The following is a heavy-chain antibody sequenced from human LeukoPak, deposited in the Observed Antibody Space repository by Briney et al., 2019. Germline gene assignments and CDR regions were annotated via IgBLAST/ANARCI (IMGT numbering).Heavy chain of an antibody. J-gene: IGHJ6*03. CDR3: ARVPMDIRGYYYYYMDV. V-gene: IGHV1-69*05. CDR2: IIPIFGTA. CDR1: GGTFSSCA. Sequence: GSSVKVSCKASGGTFSSCAISWVRQAPGQGLEWMGGIIPIFGTANYAQKFQGRVTITTDESTSTAYMELSSLRSEDTAVYYCARVPMDIRGYYYYYMDVWGKGTTVTVSS. D-gene: IGHD5-12*01.